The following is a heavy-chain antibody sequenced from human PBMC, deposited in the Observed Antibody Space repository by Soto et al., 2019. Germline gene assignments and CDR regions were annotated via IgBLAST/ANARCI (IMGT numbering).Heavy chain of an antibody. CDR1: GIVFSDY. V-gene: IGHV3-11*01. CDR3: ASLPFPWGWFDP. CDR2: ISGSGRTI. Sequence: QVQLVESGGGLVKPGGSLRLSCAASGIVFSDYMSWVRQAPGKGLEWLSYISGSGRTIYSADSVKGRFTISRDNATNSLYLPMNNVRTEDTAVYYCASLPFPWGWFDPWGHGTLVNVSS. D-gene: IGHD3-16*01. J-gene: IGHJ5*02.